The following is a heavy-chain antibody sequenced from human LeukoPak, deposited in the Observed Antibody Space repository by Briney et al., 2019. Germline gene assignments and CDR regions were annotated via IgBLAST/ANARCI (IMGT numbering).Heavy chain of an antibody. V-gene: IGHV3-74*01. CDR2: INSDGSST. Sequence: GGSLRLSCAASGFTFSSYWMHWVRQAPGRGLVWVSRINSDGSSTSYADSVKGRFTISRDNAKNTLYLQMNSLRAEDTAMYYCAKPLYHRATRYYYYYMDVWGKGTTVTVSS. CDR3: AKPLYHRATRYYYYYMDV. J-gene: IGHJ6*03. CDR1: GFTFSSYW. D-gene: IGHD1-26*01.